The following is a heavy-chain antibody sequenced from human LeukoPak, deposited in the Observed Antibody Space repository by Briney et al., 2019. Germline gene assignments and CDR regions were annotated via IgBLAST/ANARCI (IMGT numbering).Heavy chain of an antibody. CDR1: GFTFSSYG. D-gene: IGHD4-11*01. J-gene: IGHJ3*02. CDR3: AKVRGGGNYALDAFDI. V-gene: IGHV3-30*02. CDR2: IRYDGSNK. Sequence: GGSLRLSCAASGFTFSSYGMHWARQAPGKGLEWVAFIRYDGSNKYYADSVKGRFTISRDNSKNTLYLQMNSLRAEDTAVYYCAKVRGGGNYALDAFDIWGQGTMVTVSS.